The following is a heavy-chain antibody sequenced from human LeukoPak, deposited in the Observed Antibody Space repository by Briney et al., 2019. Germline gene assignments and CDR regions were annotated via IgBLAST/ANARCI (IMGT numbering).Heavy chain of an antibody. Sequence: ASLKVSCKAPRYTFTSYYMHRVRHTPGQGHEAQPIINPSGGSTSYAQKCQGRVTMRRETSTSTVYMELSSLRSEATAVYYCARAVSPRYGSNDYWGQGTLVTVSS. V-gene: IGHV1-46*01. CDR3: ARAVSPRYGSNDY. D-gene: IGHD4/OR15-4a*01. CDR1: RYTFTSYY. CDR2: INPSGGST. J-gene: IGHJ4*02.